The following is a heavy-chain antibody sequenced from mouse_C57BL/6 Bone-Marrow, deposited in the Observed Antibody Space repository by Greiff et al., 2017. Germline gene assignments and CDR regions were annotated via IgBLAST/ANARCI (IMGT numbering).Heavy chain of an antibody. Sequence: VKLQESGPGLLQSSQTLSLTCSFSGFSLSTSGMGVSWIRQPSGTGLEWLAHIYWDDDKRFNPSLKSRLTISKDTSRNQVVLNITSVDTADTATYYCALPANWGFAYWGQGTLVTVSA. CDR1: GFSLSTSGMG. V-gene: IGHV8-12*01. J-gene: IGHJ3*01. CDR2: IYWDDDK. CDR3: ALPANWGFAY. D-gene: IGHD4-1*01.